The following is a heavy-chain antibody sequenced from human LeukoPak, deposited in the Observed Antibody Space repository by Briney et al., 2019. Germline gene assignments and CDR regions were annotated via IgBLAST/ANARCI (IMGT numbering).Heavy chain of an antibody. D-gene: IGHD3-10*01. V-gene: IGHV4-39*01. CDR2: IYYSGST. Sequence: KASETLSLTCTVSGGSISSSSYYWGWIRQPPGKGLEWIGSIYYSGSTYYNPFLKSRVTISVDTSKNQFSLKLSSVTAADTAVYYCARGREYYQYYYYMDVWGKGTTVTVSS. CDR1: GGSISSSSYY. CDR3: ARGREYYQYYYYMDV. J-gene: IGHJ6*03.